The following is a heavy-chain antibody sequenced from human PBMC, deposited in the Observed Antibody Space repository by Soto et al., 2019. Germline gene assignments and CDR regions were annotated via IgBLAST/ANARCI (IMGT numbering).Heavy chain of an antibody. D-gene: IGHD3-10*01. CDR3: TRAAWFPYLSFY. CDR1: GFTFSRFE. CDR2: ISSSGSTA. V-gene: IGHV3-48*03. Sequence: GGSLRLSCAASGFTFSRFELHWVRQAPGKGLEWISYISSSGSTAYYASSVEGRFTISRDSANNSVYLQMDSLRAEDMALYYCTRAAWFPYLSFYWGQGALVTVSS. J-gene: IGHJ4*02.